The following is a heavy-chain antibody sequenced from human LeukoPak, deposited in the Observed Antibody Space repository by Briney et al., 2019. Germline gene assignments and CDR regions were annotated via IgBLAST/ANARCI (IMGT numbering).Heavy chain of an antibody. D-gene: IGHD2-2*02. Sequence: SETLSLTCTVSGGSINSYYWSWIRQPPGKGLEWIGYIYSSGSTNYNPSLKSRVTISVDTSKNQFSLRLSSVTAADTAVYYCARHVCSSTNCYNYFDYWGQGSLVTVSS. CDR3: ARHVCSSTNCYNYFDY. V-gene: IGHV4-4*09. CDR1: GGSINSYY. CDR2: IYSSGST. J-gene: IGHJ4*02.